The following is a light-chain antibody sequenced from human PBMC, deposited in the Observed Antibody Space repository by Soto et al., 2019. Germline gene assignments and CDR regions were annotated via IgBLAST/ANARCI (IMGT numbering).Light chain of an antibody. CDR1: QSISSY. J-gene: IGKJ5*01. CDR2: AAS. CDR3: QQSYITPPIT. V-gene: IGKV1-39*01. Sequence: DIQVTQSPSSLSASVGDRVTITCRASQSISSYLNWYQQKPGKATKLLIYAASSLQSGVPSRFSGSGSGTDFTLTISSLQPEAFATYYCQQSYITPPITFGQGTRLEIK.